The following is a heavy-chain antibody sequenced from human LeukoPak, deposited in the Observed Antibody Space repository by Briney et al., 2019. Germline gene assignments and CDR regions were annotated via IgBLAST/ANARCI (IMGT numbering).Heavy chain of an antibody. D-gene: IGHD5-12*01. CDR3: ATAGPSGYDLYYFDY. CDR2: IIPIFGTA. CDR1: GGTFSSYA. Sequence: SVRVSCKASGGTFSSYAISWVRQAPGQGLEWMGGIIPIFGTANYAQKFQGRVTITTDESTSTAYMELSSLRSEDTAVYYCATAGPSGYDLYYFDYWGQGTLVTVSS. J-gene: IGHJ4*02. V-gene: IGHV1-69*05.